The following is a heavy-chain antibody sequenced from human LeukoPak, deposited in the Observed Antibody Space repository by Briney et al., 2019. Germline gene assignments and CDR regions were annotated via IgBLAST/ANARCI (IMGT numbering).Heavy chain of an antibody. CDR1: GFTVSSNS. CDR3: ARAMASRWYYFDY. D-gene: IGHD2-15*01. Sequence: GGSLRLSCAASGFTVSSNSMSWVRQAPGKGLEWVSLIYSGGSTNYADSVRGRFTISRDNSGNTLYLQMNSLSAEDTAVYYCARAMASRWYYFDYWGQGTLVTVSS. J-gene: IGHJ4*02. CDR2: IYSGGST. V-gene: IGHV3-53*01.